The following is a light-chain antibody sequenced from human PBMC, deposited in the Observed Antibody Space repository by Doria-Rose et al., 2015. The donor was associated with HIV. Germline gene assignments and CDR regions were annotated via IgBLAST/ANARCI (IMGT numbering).Light chain of an antibody. CDR2: DVI. V-gene: IGLV2-14*03. J-gene: IGLJ3*02. CDR1: SGDIGGYNY. CDR3: ASYTSSSTYWV. Sequence: SPGQSITIPCTGTSGDIGGYNYVSWYQQHPGKAPKLMIFDVINRPSGVSNRFSGSKSGNTASLTISGLRAEDEADYYCASYTSSSTYWVFGGGTKLTVL.